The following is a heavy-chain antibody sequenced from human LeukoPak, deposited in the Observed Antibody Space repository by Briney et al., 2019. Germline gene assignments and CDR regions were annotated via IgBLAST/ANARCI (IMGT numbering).Heavy chain of an antibody. D-gene: IGHD2-15*01. V-gene: IGHV3-30*02. CDR1: GFTFSNAW. J-gene: IGHJ6*02. Sequence: GGSLRLSCAASGFTFSNAWMSWVRQAPGRGLEGVEFIRYDGSNKYYADSVKGRFTISRDNSKNTLYLQMNSLRAEDTAVYYCARVAELGYCSGGSCGSDYGMDVWGQGTTVTVSS. CDR3: ARVAELGYCSGGSCGSDYGMDV. CDR2: IRYDGSNK.